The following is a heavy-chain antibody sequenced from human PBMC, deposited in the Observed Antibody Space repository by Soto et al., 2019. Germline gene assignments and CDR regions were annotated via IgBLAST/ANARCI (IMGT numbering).Heavy chain of an antibody. D-gene: IGHD4-17*01. V-gene: IGHV4-31*02. Sequence: WTWIRQHPGKGLEWIGYIYYSGSTYYNPTLRSRVTMSVDTSKNLFSLKLSSVTAAGTAVYFSARDGDPRLLDWGQGTLVAGSA. J-gene: IGHJ4*02. CDR3: ARDGDPRLLD. CDR2: IYYSGST.